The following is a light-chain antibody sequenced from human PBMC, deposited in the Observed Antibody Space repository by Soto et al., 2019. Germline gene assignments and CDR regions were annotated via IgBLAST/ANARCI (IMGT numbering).Light chain of an antibody. Sequence: ETVMTQSPATLSVSPGERATLSCRASQSVSSNLAWYQQKPGQAPRLLIYGASTRATGIPARFSGSGSETAFPLTITSLQSEDFAVYYCQQYNYWPTFGQGTKVEIK. CDR2: GAS. CDR3: QQYNYWPT. CDR1: QSVSSN. V-gene: IGKV3-15*01. J-gene: IGKJ1*01.